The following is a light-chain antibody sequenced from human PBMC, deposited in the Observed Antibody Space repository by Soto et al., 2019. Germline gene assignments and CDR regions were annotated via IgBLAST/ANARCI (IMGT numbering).Light chain of an antibody. Sequence: EIVLTQSPATLSLSPGERATLSCRASQSIRNYLAWYQQKPGQAPRLLIYDASNRATGSPPRFSGSGSGTDFILTISSLEAEDSGVYCCQQRNDWVTFGGGTKVEIK. J-gene: IGKJ4*01. CDR3: QQRNDWVT. CDR2: DAS. CDR1: QSIRNY. V-gene: IGKV3-11*01.